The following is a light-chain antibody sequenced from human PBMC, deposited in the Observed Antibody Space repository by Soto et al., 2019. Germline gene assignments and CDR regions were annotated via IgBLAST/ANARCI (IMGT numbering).Light chain of an antibody. Sequence: QSALTQPPSASGSPGQSITISCTGTSSDVGSCNCVSWYQQHPGKAPKLIIYEVSDRTSGVSDRFSGSKSGNTASLTISGLQAEDEADYFCASYTGSGAMIFGGGTKLTVL. CDR3: ASYTGSGAMI. CDR2: EVS. CDR1: SSDVGSCNC. J-gene: IGLJ2*01. V-gene: IGLV2-14*01.